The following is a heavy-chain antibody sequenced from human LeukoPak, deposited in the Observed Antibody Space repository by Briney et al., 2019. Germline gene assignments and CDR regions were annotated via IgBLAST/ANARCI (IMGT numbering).Heavy chain of an antibody. CDR1: GFTFSSYA. J-gene: IGHJ4*02. D-gene: IGHD5-18*01. CDR3: AKSFGYSYGNS. Sequence: GSLRLSCAASGFTFSSYAMSWVRQAPGKGLEWVSTISSSGGSIYYADSVKGRFTISRDNSKNTLYLQMNSLRAEDTALYYCAKSFGYSYGNSWGQGTLVTVSS. V-gene: IGHV3-23*01. CDR2: ISSSGGSI.